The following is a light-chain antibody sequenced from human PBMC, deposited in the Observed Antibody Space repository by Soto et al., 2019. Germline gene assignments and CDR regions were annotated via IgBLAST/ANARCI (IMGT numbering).Light chain of an antibody. CDR1: QSIGKH. V-gene: IGKV1-39*01. CDR3: LQDYNLPRT. J-gene: IGKJ1*01. Sequence: DIQMTQSPSVLSSSVGDIFTITCRASQSIGKHLNWYQQKPGKAPKFLIYAASTLQSGAPSRFTGSGSGTDFTLTVSSLDPEDFATYFCLQDYNLPRTFGQGTKVDIK. CDR2: AAS.